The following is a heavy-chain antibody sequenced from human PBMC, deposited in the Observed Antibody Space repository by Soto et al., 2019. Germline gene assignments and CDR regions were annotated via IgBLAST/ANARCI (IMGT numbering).Heavy chain of an antibody. V-gene: IGHV4-4*02. Sequence: QVQLQESGPGLVKPSGTLSLTCAVSSGSISSSNWWSWVRQPPGKGLEWIGEIYHSGSTNYNPSLKSRVTISVDKSKNQFSLKLSSVTASDTAVYYCASHAQLYSSGWYYFDYWGQGTLVTVSS. J-gene: IGHJ4*02. CDR1: SGSISSSNW. D-gene: IGHD6-19*01. CDR3: ASHAQLYSSGWYYFDY. CDR2: IYHSGST.